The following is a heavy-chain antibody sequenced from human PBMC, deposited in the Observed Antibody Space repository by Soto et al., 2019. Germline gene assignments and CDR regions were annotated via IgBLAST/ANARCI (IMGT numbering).Heavy chain of an antibody. D-gene: IGHD3-22*01. V-gene: IGHV4-31*03. J-gene: IGHJ3*02. CDR2: IYYSGST. CDR1: GGSISSGGYY. CDR3: ARGRLYYDSSGYYYDAFDI. Sequence: PSETLSLTCTVSGGSISSGGYYWSWIRQHPGKGLEWIGYIYYSGSTYYNPSLKSRVTISVDTSKNQFSLKLSSVAAADTAVYYCARGRLYYDSSGYYYDAFDIWGQGTMVTV.